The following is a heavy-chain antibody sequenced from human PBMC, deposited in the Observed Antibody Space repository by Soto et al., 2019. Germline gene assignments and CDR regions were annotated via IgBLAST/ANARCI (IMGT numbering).Heavy chain of an antibody. CDR3: ARDSSTTNPV. D-gene: IGHD2-2*01. Sequence: GASVKVSCKTSGYTFTDYDINWVRQATGQGLEWMGWMNPNSGNTGYAQKFQGRVCMTRNTATSTAYMDLSSLRSDDTFIYYCARDSSTTNPVWGQGTMVTVSS. V-gene: IGHV1-8*01. J-gene: IGHJ3*01. CDR1: GYTFTDYD. CDR2: MNPNSGNT.